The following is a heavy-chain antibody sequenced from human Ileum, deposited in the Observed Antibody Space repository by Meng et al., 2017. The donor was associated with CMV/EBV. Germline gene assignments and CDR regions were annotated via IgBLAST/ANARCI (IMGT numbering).Heavy chain of an antibody. J-gene: IGHJ6*02. V-gene: IGHV4-39*01. CDR2: SYYSGGT. Sequence: SSSYYWGWIRQPPGKGLEWIGSSYYSGGTYYNPSLKSRVTISVDTSKNQFSLKLSSVTAADTAVYYCARHGVRGVWNRHYYYGMDVWGQGTTVTVSS. D-gene: IGHD3-10*01. CDR3: ARHGVRGVWNRHYYYGMDV. CDR1: SSSYY.